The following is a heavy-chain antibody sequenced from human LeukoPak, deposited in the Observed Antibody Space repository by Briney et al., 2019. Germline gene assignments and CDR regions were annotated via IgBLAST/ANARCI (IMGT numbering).Heavy chain of an antibody. J-gene: IGHJ4*02. CDR3: AKDRDSSGFAPYFDY. D-gene: IGHD3-22*01. CDR1: GFTLNDYA. Sequence: GRSLRLSCAASGFTLNDYAMHWVRQAPGKGLEWVSGIGWNSHIIGYEDSVKGRFTISRDNARNSLSLQMNSLRAEDTAFYYCAKDRDSSGFAPYFDYWGQGILVTVSS. V-gene: IGHV3-9*01. CDR2: IGWNSHII.